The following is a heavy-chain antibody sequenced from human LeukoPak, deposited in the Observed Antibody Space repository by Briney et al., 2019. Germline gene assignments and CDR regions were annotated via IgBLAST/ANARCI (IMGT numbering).Heavy chain of an antibody. J-gene: IGHJ4*02. D-gene: IGHD2-15*01. Sequence: SETLSLTCTVSGGSISSYYWSWIRQPAGRGLEWIGRIYTSGSTNYNPSLKSRVTMSVDTSKNQFSLKLSSVTAADTAVYYCASNTYCSGGSCNRIWGQGTLVTVSS. CDR2: IYTSGST. CDR1: GGSISSYY. V-gene: IGHV4-4*07. CDR3: ASNTYCSGGSCNRI.